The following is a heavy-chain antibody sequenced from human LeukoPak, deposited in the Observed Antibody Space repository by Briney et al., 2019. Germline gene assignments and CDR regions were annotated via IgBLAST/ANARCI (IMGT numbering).Heavy chain of an antibody. CDR2: INSDGRST. J-gene: IGHJ3*02. D-gene: IGHD6-13*01. CDR1: GFTFSSYW. CDR3: ARGGVAAGKDI. Sequence: GGSLRLSCAASGFTFSSYWMYWVRQAPGKGLVWVSQINSDGRSTNYAESVKGRFTISRDNAKNTLYLQMSSLRAEDMALYYCARGGVAAGKDIWGQGTMVTVSS. V-gene: IGHV3-74*01.